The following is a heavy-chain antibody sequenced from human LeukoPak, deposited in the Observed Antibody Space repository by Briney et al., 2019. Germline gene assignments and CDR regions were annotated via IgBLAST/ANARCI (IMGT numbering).Heavy chain of an antibody. CDR2: IYSSGST. Sequence: SETLSLTCTVSGGSISSGDYYWSWIRQPPGKGLEWIGYIYSSGSTYYSPSLRSRVTVLVDTPKNQFSLKLSSVTAADTAVYYCARRRERRRTDRFDYFDYWGQGALVAVSS. J-gene: IGHJ4*02. V-gene: IGHV4-30-4*01. CDR1: GGSISSGDYY. CDR3: ARRRERRRTDRFDYFDY. D-gene: IGHD1-26*01.